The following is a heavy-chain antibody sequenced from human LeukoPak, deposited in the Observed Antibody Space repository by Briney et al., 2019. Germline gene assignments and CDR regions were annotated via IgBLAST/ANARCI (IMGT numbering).Heavy chain of an antibody. V-gene: IGHV3-53*01. CDR3: AREDRIVGALS. D-gene: IGHD1-26*01. J-gene: IGHJ4*02. CDR2: IYSGGST. Sequence: EGSLRLSCAASGFTVSSNYMSWVRQAPGKGLEWVSVIYSGGSTYYADSVKGRFTISRDNSKNTLYLQMNSLRAEDTAVYYCAREDRIVGALSWGQGTLVTVSS. CDR1: GFTVSSNY.